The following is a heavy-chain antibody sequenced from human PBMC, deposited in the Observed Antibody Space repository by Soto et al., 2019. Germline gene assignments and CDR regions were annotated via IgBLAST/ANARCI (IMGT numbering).Heavy chain of an antibody. V-gene: IGHV4-34*01. CDR3: ASQPGEPNYDILTGYVGYYYYGMDV. CDR2: INHSGST. CDR1: GGSFSGYY. D-gene: IGHD3-9*01. Sequence: SETLSLTCAAYGGSFSGYYWSWIRQPPGKGLEWIGEINHSGSTNYNPSLKSRVTIAVDTSKNQFSLKLSSVTAADTAVYYCASQPGEPNYDILTGYVGYYYYGMDVWGQGTTVTVSS. J-gene: IGHJ6*02.